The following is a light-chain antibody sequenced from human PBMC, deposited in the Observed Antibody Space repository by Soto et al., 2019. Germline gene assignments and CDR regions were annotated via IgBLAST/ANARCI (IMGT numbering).Light chain of an antibody. Sequence: QSVLTQPPSASGTPGQRVTMSCSGSSSNIGSYSVSWYLHLPGTAPQILIYSDNQSPSGGADRFSGSKSGASASLAISGRLSAEEDADYCASWDDSRHCLVFGGGTKLTVL. V-gene: IGLV1-44*01. CDR2: SDN. J-gene: IGLJ2*01. CDR3: ASWDDSRHCLV. CDR1: SSNIGSYS.